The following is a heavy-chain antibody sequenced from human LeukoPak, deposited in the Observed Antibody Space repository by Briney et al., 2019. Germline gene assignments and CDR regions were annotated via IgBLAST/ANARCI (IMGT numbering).Heavy chain of an antibody. CDR1: GFTFSSSD. CDR3: ARQFGDY. Sequence: GGSLRLSCAASGFTFSSSDVSWVRQAPGKGLEWVSVIYSGGNTYYADSVKGRFTISRDNSKNTLYLQMNSLRVEDTAVYYCARQFGDYWGQGTLVTVSS. D-gene: IGHD3-10*01. J-gene: IGHJ4*02. CDR2: IYSGGNT. V-gene: IGHV3-66*04.